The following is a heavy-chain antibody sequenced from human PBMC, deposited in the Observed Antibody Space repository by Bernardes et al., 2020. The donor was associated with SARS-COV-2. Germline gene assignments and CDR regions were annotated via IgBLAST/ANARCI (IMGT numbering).Heavy chain of an antibody. J-gene: IGHJ6*02. CDR2: ISRTGQTS. CDR3: AKSLGGDRSVIAAKYQYGMDV. D-gene: IGHD5-18*01. V-gene: IGHV3-23*01. CDR1: RFDSGTYV. Sequence: GGSLRLSCAASRFDSGTYVMAWVRQAPGKGLQWLASISRTGQTSFYAASVKGRFTISRHNAENSLGLHMSSLRVDDTAVYYCAKSLGGDRSVIAAKYQYGMDVWGQGTTVTVSS.